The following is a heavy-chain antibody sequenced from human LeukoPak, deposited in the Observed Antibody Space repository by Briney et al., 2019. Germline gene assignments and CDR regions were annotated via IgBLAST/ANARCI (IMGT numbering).Heavy chain of an antibody. J-gene: IGHJ4*02. CDR1: GFTFSSYS. CDR2: ISSSSSTI. D-gene: IGHD3-3*01. V-gene: IGHV3-48*01. Sequence: GGSLRLSCAASGFTFSSYSMNWVRQAPGKGLEWVSYISSSSSTIYYADSVKGRFTISRDNAKNSLYLQMNSLRAEDTAVYYCARGELRFLEWLSSYYFDYWGQGTLVTVSS. CDR3: ARGELRFLEWLSSYYFDY.